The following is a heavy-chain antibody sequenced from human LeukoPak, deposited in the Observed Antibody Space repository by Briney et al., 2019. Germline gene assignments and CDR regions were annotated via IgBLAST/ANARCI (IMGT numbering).Heavy chain of an antibody. CDR1: GFTFSSYW. CDR3: AKDDGDPYPFDY. J-gene: IGHJ4*02. V-gene: IGHV3-74*01. CDR2: INSDGSST. D-gene: IGHD4-17*01. Sequence: GGSLRLSCAASGFTFSSYWMHWVRQAPGKGLVWVSRINSDGSSTSYADSVKGRFTISRDNAKNTLYLQMNSLRAEDTAVYYCAKDDGDPYPFDYWGQGTLVTVSS.